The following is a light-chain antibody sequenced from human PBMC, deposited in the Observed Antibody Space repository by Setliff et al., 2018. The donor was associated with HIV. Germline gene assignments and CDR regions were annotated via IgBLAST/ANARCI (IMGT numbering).Light chain of an antibody. CDR1: RSDVGGYNY. CDR3: CSYTRTNGEV. Sequence: QSALTQPASVSGSPGQSITISCTGTRSDVGGYNYVSWYQQHPGKAPKLRIYEVSYRPSGVSNRFSGSKSGNPASLTISGLQAEDESDYYCCSYTRTNGEVFGTGTKGTV. J-gene: IGLJ1*01. V-gene: IGLV2-14*01. CDR2: EVS.